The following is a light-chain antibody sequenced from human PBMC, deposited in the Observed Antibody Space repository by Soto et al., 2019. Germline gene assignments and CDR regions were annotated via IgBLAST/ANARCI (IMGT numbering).Light chain of an antibody. CDR1: QSLNSY. V-gene: IGKV3-11*01. J-gene: IGKJ4*01. CDR3: QQRRDCPLT. Sequence: EIVLTQSPATLSLSPGERATLSCRASQSLNSYLAWFQQKPGQAPRLLIYDASNRATDIPARFSGSGSGTYFTLTISSLEPADFAVYYCQQRRDCPLTCGGGTRVEIK. CDR2: DAS.